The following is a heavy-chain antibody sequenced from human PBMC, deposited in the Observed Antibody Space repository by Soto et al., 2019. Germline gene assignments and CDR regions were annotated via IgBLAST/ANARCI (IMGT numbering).Heavy chain of an antibody. J-gene: IGHJ4*02. CDR3: ASRSPALDY. V-gene: IGHV3-33*01. CDR1: GFTFSSFG. D-gene: IGHD2-2*01. CDR2: IWHDGRNK. Sequence: QVQLVESGGGVVQPGRSLRLSCAASGFTFSSFGMHWVRQAPGKGLEWVAVIWHDGRNKYYADFVKGRFTISRDNSKNTLYLQMNSLRAEDTAVYYCASRSPALDYWGQGTLVIVSS.